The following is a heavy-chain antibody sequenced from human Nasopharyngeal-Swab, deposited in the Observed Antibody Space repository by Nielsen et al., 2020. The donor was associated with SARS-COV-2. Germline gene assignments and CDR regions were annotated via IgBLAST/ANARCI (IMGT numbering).Heavy chain of an antibody. V-gene: IGHV4-59*01. CDR3: ARGKSNSRVVRGYFDY. Sequence: WIPQPPGKGLEWIGCIYYSESTNYNPSLKSRVTISVDTSKNQFSLKLSSVTAADTAVYYCARGKSNSRVVRGYFDYWGQGTLVTVSS. D-gene: IGHD3-10*01. J-gene: IGHJ4*02. CDR2: IYYSEST.